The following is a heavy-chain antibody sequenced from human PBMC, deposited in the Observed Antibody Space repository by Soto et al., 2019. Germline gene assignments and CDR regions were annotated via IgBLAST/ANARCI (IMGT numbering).Heavy chain of an antibody. V-gene: IGHV3-23*01. D-gene: IGHD3-10*01. CDR2: ISVRGDYR. CDR3: ANHGGFDF. J-gene: IGHJ3*01. CDR1: GFTFSSSG. Sequence: EGQLLQSGGGLVQPGESLRVSCAASGFTFSSSGMSWVRQAPGKGLEWVLSISVRGDYRYYADSVKGRFTISRDNSKNTLYLQMNSLTAEDTAVYYCANHGGFDFWGQGTMVAVSS.